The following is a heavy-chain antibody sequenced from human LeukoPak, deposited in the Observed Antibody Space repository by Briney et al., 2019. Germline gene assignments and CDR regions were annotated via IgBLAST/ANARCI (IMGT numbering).Heavy chain of an antibody. J-gene: IGHJ6*02. Sequence: GASVKVSCKASGYTFTSYDINWVRQATGQGLEWMGWMNPSSGNTGYAQKFQGRVTMTRNTSISTAYMELSSLRSEDTAVYYCARDGIVGAYYYYGMDVWGQGTTVTVSS. D-gene: IGHD1-26*01. CDR3: ARDGIVGAYYYYGMDV. CDR1: GYTFTSYD. CDR2: MNPSSGNT. V-gene: IGHV1-8*01.